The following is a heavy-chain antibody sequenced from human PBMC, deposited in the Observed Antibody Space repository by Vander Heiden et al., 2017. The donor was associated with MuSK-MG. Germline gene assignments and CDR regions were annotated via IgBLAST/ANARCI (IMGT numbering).Heavy chain of an antibody. CDR2: IYHSGST. Sequence: QVQLQESGPGLVKPSETLSLTCTVSGYSISSGYSWGWIRQPPGKGLEWIGSIYHSGSTYYNPSLKSRVTISVDTSKNQFSLKLSSVTAADTAVYYCARLESYYYYGMDVWGQGTTVTVSS. J-gene: IGHJ6*02. CDR3: ARLESYYYYGMDV. CDR1: GYSISSGYS. V-gene: IGHV4-38-2*02.